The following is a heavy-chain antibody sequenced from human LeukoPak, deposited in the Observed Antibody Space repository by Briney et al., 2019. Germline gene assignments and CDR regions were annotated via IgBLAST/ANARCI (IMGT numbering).Heavy chain of an antibody. J-gene: IGHJ4*02. V-gene: IGHV3-53*01. Sequence: GGSLSLSCAASGFTVSSNYMSWVRQAPGKGLEWVSVIYSGGSTYYADSVKGRFTICRDNSKNTLYLQMNSLRAEDTAVYYCARERTIFDYWGQGTLVTVSS. CDR3: ARERTIFDY. CDR1: GFTVSSNY. CDR2: IYSGGST. D-gene: IGHD1-14*01.